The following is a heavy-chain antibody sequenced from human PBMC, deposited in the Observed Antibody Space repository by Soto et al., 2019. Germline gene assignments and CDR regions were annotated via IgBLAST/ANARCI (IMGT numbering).Heavy chain of an antibody. CDR2: IIPIFGTA. CDR1: GGTFSSYA. CDR3: ASSTEMATIGAFDI. J-gene: IGHJ3*02. D-gene: IGHD5-12*01. V-gene: IGHV1-69*01. Sequence: QVQLVQSGAEVQKPGSSVKVSCKASGGTFSSYAISWVRQAPGQGLEWMGGIIPIFGTANYAQKFQGRVTITADESTSTAYMELSSLRSEDTAVYYCASSTEMATIGAFDIWGQGTMVTVSS.